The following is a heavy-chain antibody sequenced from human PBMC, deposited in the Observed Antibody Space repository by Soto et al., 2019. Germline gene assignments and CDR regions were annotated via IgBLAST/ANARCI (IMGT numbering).Heavy chain of an antibody. D-gene: IGHD3-9*01. CDR3: ARGTGPYYDILTGYYRYYYYYGMDV. CDR2: MNPNSGNT. V-gene: IGHV1-8*01. CDR1: GYTFTSYD. Sequence: GASVKVSCKASGYTFTSYDINWVRQVTGQGLEWMGWMNPNSGNTGYAQKFQGRVTMTRNTSISTAYMELSSLRSEDTAVYYCARGTGPYYDILTGYYRYYYYYGMDVWGQGTTVTVSS. J-gene: IGHJ6*02.